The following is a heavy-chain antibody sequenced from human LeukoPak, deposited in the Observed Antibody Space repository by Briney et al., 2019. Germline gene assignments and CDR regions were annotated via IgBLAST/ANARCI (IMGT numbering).Heavy chain of an antibody. J-gene: IGHJ4*02. D-gene: IGHD6-19*01. Sequence: ASVKVSCKASGYSFTGYDINWVRQATGQGLEWMGWMNPTNGDTGYAQKFQGRLTMTRSTSIKTAYMDLSSLTSEDTAIYYCATSAPAEIAVATTWGQGPLVTVSS. CDR3: ATSAPAEIAVATT. V-gene: IGHV1-8*01. CDR2: MNPTNGDT. CDR1: GYSFTGYD.